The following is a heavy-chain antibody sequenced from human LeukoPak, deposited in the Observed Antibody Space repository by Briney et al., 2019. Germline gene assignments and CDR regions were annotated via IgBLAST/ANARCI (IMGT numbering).Heavy chain of an antibody. J-gene: IGHJ3*02. CDR2: IIPILGIA. CDR1: GGTFSSYA. D-gene: IGHD2-2*01. Sequence: ASVKVSCKASGGTFSSYAISWVRQAPGQGLEWMGRIIPILGIANYAQKFQGRVTITADKSTSTAYMELSSLRSEDTAVYYCARDRGVPAADAFDIWGQGTMVTVSS. V-gene: IGHV1-69*04. CDR3: ARDRGVPAADAFDI.